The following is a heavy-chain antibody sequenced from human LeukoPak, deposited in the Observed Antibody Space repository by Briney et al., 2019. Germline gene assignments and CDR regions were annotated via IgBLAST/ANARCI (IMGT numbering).Heavy chain of an antibody. J-gene: IGHJ4*02. V-gene: IGHV3-64*01. CDR1: GFTFSSHA. CDR2: INSNGDDT. CDR3: ARDPGRSPDY. Sequence: GGSLRLSCAASGFTFSSHAMSWVRQAPGKGLEYVSAINSNGDDTYYTNSVKGRFTISRDNSKNTLYLQMGSLRDEDMAIYYCARDPGRSPDYWGQGTLVTVSS. D-gene: IGHD1-26*01.